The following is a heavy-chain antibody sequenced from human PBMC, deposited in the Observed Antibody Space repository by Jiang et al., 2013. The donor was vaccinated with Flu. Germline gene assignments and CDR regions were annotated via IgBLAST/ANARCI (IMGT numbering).Heavy chain of an antibody. Sequence: YYNPSLKSRVTISVDTSKNQLSLKLSSVTAADTAVYYCARHRAAGTLRGYFDYWGQGTLVTVSS. D-gene: IGHD6-13*01. J-gene: IGHJ4*02. V-gene: IGHV4-39*01. CDR3: ARHRAAGTLRGYFDY.